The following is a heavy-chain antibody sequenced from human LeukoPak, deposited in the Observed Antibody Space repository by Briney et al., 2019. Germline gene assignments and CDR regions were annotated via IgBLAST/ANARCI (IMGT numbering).Heavy chain of an antibody. CDR2: INPNSGGT. CDR3: ARDLVTTAATDY. D-gene: IGHD4-17*01. CDR1: GYTFTVYY. Sequence: ASVTVSCTASGYTFTVYYMRWVRQAPGQGLEWMGWINPNSGGTNYAQKFQGRVTMTRDTSISTAYMELSRLRSDDTAVYYCARDLVTTAATDYWGQGTLVTVSS. J-gene: IGHJ4*02. V-gene: IGHV1-2*02.